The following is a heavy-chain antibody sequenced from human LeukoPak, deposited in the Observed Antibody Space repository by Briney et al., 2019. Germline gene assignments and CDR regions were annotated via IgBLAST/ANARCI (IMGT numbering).Heavy chain of an antibody. Sequence: GGSLRLSCAASGFTFSSYGMHWVRQAPGKGLEWVAVISYDGSNKYYADSVKGRFTISRDNSKNTLYLQMNSLRAEDTAVYYCAKDVYYYDSSGLFDYWGQGTLVTVSS. V-gene: IGHV3-30*18. D-gene: IGHD3-22*01. CDR2: ISYDGSNK. CDR1: GFTFSSYG. CDR3: AKDVYYYDSSGLFDY. J-gene: IGHJ4*02.